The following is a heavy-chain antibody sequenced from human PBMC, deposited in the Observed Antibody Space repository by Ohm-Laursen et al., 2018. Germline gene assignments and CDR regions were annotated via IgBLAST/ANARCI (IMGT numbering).Heavy chain of an antibody. CDR3: ARFGVNHGMDV. CDR1: GFSFDDHA. D-gene: IGHD3-16*01. V-gene: IGHV3-9*01. Sequence: RLSCAASGFSFDDHAMHWVRQAPGKGLEWVSGISWNSGNIGYADSVKGRFTISRDNAKNSLYLQMNSLRAEDTAVYYCARFGVNHGMDVWGQGTTVTVSS. CDR2: ISWNSGNI. J-gene: IGHJ6*02.